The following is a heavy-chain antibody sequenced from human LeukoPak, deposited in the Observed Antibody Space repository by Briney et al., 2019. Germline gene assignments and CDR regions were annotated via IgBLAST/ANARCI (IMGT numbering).Heavy chain of an antibody. Sequence: PGGSLRLSCAASGFTFSSYAMSWVRQAPGKGLEWVSAISGSGGSTYYADSVKGRFTISRDNSQNTLYLQMNSLRAEDTAVYYCAKADAKNYVWGSYRYTHYFDYWGQGTLVTVSS. V-gene: IGHV3-23*01. D-gene: IGHD3-16*02. CDR2: ISGSGGST. CDR3: AKADAKNYVWGSYRYTHYFDY. CDR1: GFTFSSYA. J-gene: IGHJ4*02.